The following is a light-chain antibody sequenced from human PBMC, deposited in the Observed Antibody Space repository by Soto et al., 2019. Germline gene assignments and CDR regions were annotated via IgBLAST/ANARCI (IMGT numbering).Light chain of an antibody. Sequence: DAQMTQSPSSLSTSLGDRVTITCRASQDISNYLAWYQQKPGKVPNLLIYATSTLQSGVPFRFSGSRSATNFTLTISSLQPEDVAVYYCQQYGSSPSTFGQGTRLEIK. CDR1: QDISNY. V-gene: IGKV1-27*01. J-gene: IGKJ5*01. CDR2: ATS. CDR3: QQYGSSPST.